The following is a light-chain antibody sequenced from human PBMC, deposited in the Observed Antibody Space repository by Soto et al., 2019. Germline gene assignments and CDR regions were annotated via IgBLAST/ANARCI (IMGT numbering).Light chain of an antibody. Sequence: DVVITQTPLSLSVTPGQPASISCKSSQTLLHSDGRTYLYWYLPRPGQPPQLLIYEAFNRFSGVPDRFSGSGSGTDLTLKISRVEAEDIGVYYCMQSIQLPLTFGGGTKVDIK. CDR1: QTLLHSDGRTY. CDR3: MQSIQLPLT. J-gene: IGKJ4*01. CDR2: EAF. V-gene: IGKV2D-29*01.